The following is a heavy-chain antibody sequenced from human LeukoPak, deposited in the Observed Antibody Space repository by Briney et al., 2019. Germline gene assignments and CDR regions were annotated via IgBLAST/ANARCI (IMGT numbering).Heavy chain of an antibody. CDR2: ISSSSSYI. CDR1: GFTFSSYS. CDR3: ARESSGWYLDY. Sequence: PGGSLRLSCAASGFTFSSYSMNWVRQAPGKGLEWVSSISSSSSYIYYADSVKGRFTISRDNSKNTLYLQMNSLRAEDTAVYYCARESSGWYLDYWGQGTLVTVSS. V-gene: IGHV3-21*04. J-gene: IGHJ4*02. D-gene: IGHD6-19*01.